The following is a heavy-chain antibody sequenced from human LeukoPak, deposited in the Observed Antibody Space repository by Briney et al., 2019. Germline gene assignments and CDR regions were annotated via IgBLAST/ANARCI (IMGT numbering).Heavy chain of an antibody. V-gene: IGHV4-59*10. CDR3: ARVICSGGSCRFDY. J-gene: IGHJ4*02. D-gene: IGHD2-15*01. Sequence: PSETLSLTCAVYGGSISSYYWNWIRQPAGKGLEWIGRIHTSGSTNYNPSLKSRVTMSVDTSKNKFSLKLSSVTAADTAVYYCARVICSGGSCRFDYWGQGTLVTVSS. CDR2: IHTSGST. CDR1: GGSISSYY.